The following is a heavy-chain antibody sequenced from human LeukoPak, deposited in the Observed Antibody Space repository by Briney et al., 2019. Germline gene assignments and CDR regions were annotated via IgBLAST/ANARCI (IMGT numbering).Heavy chain of an antibody. CDR3: ARGGGYCSSTSCYGPLDV. V-gene: IGHV4-39*07. CDR2: INHSGST. Sequence: SETLSLTCTVSGGSISSSSYYWGWIRQPPGKGLEWIGEINHSGSTNYNPSLKSRVTISVDTSKNQFSLKLSSVTAADTAVYYCARGGGYCSSTSCYGPLDVWGQGTTVTVSS. CDR1: GGSISSSSYY. D-gene: IGHD2-2*01. J-gene: IGHJ6*02.